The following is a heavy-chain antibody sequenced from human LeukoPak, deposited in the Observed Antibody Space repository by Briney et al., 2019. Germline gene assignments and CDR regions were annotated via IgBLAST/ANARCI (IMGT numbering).Heavy chain of an antibody. J-gene: IGHJ4*02. D-gene: IGHD3-10*01. CDR2: INHSGST. CDR3: ARGTVRGVKLTYYFDY. Sequence: SETLSLTCAVYGGSFSGYYWSWIRQPPGKGLEWIGEINHSGSTNYNPSLKSRVTISVDTSKNQFSLKLSSVTAADTAVYYCARGTVRGVKLTYYFDYWGQGTLVTVSS. CDR1: GGSFSGYY. V-gene: IGHV4-34*01.